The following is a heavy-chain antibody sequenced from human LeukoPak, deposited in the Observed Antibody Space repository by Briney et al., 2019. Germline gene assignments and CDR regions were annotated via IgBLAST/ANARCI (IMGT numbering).Heavy chain of an antibody. J-gene: IGHJ4*02. CDR2: ISSSGGST. Sequence: GGSLRLSCAASGFTFSNYGMSWVRQAPGKGLEWVSGISSSGGSTYYADSVKGRFTISRDNSKNTLFLQMNSLRAEDGAVYYCAKDSLRTVPKASFDYWGQGILVTVSS. CDR1: GFTFSNYG. CDR3: AKDSLRTVPKASFDY. D-gene: IGHD2-2*01. V-gene: IGHV3-23*01.